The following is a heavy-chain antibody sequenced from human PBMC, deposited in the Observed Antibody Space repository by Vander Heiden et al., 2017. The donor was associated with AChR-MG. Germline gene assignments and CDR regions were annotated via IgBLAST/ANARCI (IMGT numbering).Heavy chain of an antibody. J-gene: IGHJ4*02. CDR2: ISSSSSYI. CDR1: GFTFSSYS. D-gene: IGHD6-6*01. Sequence: EVQLVESGGGLVKPGGSLRLSCAASGFTFSSYSMNWVRQAPGKGLEWVSSISSSSSYIYYADSVKGRFTISRDNAKNSLYLQMNSLRAEDTAVYYCARDRPRWSPSDQQTFDYWGEGNVVTVSS. V-gene: IGHV3-21*01. CDR3: ARDRPRWSPSDQQTFDY.